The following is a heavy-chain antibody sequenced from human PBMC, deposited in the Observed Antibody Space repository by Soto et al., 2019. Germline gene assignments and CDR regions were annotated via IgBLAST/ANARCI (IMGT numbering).Heavy chain of an antibody. D-gene: IGHD5-18*01. CDR2: IKSKTDGGTT. Sequence: EVQLVESGGGLVKPGGSLRLSCAASGFTFSNAWMSWVRQAPGKGLEWVGRIKSKTDGGTTDYAAPVKGRFTISRDDLKNTLYLQMNSLKTEDTAVYYCTTADTGDYYYGMDVWGQGTTVTVSS. CDR1: GFTFSNAW. V-gene: IGHV3-15*01. CDR3: TTADTGDYYYGMDV. J-gene: IGHJ6*02.